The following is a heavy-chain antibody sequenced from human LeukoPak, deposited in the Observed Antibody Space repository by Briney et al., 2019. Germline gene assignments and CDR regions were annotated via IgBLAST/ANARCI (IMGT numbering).Heavy chain of an antibody. CDR3: ARVGHYDSSGYYQDYYYYYMDV. D-gene: IGHD3-22*01. J-gene: IGHJ6*03. Sequence: PGASVKVSCKASGYTFTSYGISWVRQAPGQGLEWMGWISAYNGNTNYAQKLQGRVTMTTDTSTSTAYMELRSLRSDDTAVYYCARVGHYDSSGYYQDYYYYYMDVWGKGTTVTISS. V-gene: IGHV1-18*01. CDR1: GYTFTSYG. CDR2: ISAYNGNT.